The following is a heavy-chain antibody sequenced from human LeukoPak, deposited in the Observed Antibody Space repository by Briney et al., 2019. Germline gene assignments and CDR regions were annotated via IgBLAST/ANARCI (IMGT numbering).Heavy chain of an antibody. D-gene: IGHD3-9*01. Sequence: SETLSLTCTVSGGSISSGSYYWSWIRQPAGKGLEWIGHIYISGSTNYNPSLKSRVTISVDTSKNQFSLKLSSVAAADTAVYYCARVRALILTGSYYMDVWGKGTTVTISS. J-gene: IGHJ6*03. V-gene: IGHV4-61*10. CDR1: GGSISSGSYY. CDR2: IYISGST. CDR3: ARVRALILTGSYYMDV.